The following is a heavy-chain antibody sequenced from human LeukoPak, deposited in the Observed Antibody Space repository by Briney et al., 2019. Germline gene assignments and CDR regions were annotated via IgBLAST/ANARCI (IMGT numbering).Heavy chain of an antibody. D-gene: IGHD4-11*01. V-gene: IGHV3-53*05. Sequence: GGSLRLSCTVSGYTVSSNSMSWVRQAPGKGLEWVSFIYSGGNTHYSDSVKGRFTISRDNSKNTLYLQMNSLRAEDTAVYYCAGERMTTTNWFDPWGQGTLVTVSS. CDR3: AGERMTTTNWFDP. CDR1: GYTVSSNS. J-gene: IGHJ5*02. CDR2: IYSGGNT.